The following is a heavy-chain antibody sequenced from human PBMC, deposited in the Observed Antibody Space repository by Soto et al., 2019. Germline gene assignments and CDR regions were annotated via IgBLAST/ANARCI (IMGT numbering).Heavy chain of an antibody. V-gene: IGHV3-23*01. CDR2: ISGSGGST. CDR3: AKVGPHCSSNSCDQPSSPLPRYGFPYYYYYGMDV. D-gene: IGHD2-2*01. Sequence: LRLSCAASGFTFSSYAMNWVRQAPGKGLEWVSVISGSGGSTYYADSVKGRFTISRDNSKNTVYLQMNSLRAEDTAVYYCAKVGPHCSSNSCDQPSSPLPRYGFPYYYYYGMDVWGQGTTVTVSS. J-gene: IGHJ6*02. CDR1: GFTFSSYA.